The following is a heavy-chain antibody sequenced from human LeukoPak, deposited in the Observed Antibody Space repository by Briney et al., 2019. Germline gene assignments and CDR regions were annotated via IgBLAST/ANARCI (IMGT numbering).Heavy chain of an antibody. CDR3: ARDGYNTPGY. D-gene: IGHD5-24*01. J-gene: IGHJ4*02. CDR2: IFYTGSS. CDR1: DVSISGSNYY. V-gene: IGHV4-39*07. Sequence: SETLSLTCAVSDVSISGSNYYWGWIRQPPGKGLEWIGSIFYTGSSYYNPSLKSRVTLSVDTSKDQFSLKLSSVTAADTAVYYCARDGYNTPGYWGQGTLVTVSS.